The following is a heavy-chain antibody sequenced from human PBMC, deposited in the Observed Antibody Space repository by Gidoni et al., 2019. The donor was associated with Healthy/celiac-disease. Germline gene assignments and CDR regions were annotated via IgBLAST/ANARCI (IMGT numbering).Heavy chain of an antibody. CDR2: IYYSGST. Sequence: QLQLQESGPGLVKPSETLSLTCTVSGGSISSSSYYWGWIRQPPGKGLEWIGSIYYSGSTYYNPSLKSRVTISVDTSKNQFSLKLSSVTAADTAVYYCAVDGRGYSYGNWFDPWGQGTLVTVSS. V-gene: IGHV4-39*01. J-gene: IGHJ5*02. D-gene: IGHD5-18*01. CDR3: AVDGRGYSYGNWFDP. CDR1: GGSISSSSYY.